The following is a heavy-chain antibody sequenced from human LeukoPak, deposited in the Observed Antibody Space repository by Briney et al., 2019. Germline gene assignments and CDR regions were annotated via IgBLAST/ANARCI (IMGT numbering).Heavy chain of an antibody. D-gene: IGHD6-6*01. CDR3: ARDDYSSSPFDFDY. CDR1: GYTFTGYY. J-gene: IGHJ4*02. V-gene: IGHV1-2*02. CDR2: INPNSGGT. Sequence: GASVKVSCKASGYTFTGYYMHWVRQAPGQGLEWMGWINPNSGGTNYAQKFQGRVTMTRDTSISTAYMELSRLRSDDTAVYYCARDDYSSSPFDFDYWGQGTLVTASS.